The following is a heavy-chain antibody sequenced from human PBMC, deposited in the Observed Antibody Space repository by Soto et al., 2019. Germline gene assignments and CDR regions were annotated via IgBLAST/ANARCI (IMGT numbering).Heavy chain of an antibody. J-gene: IGHJ3*02. D-gene: IGHD4-17*01. CDR2: IRNKAYGGTT. Sequence: EVQLVESGGDLVQPGRSLRLSCTASGFTFGDYGMSWFRQAPGKGLDWVGFIRNKAYGGTTEYAASVKGRFIISRDDSISIAYLQMNSLQTEDTAVYYCTRVLRSVTKKWVDIWGQGTMVTVSS. CDR3: TRVLRSVTKKWVDI. CDR1: GFTFGDYG. V-gene: IGHV3-49*03.